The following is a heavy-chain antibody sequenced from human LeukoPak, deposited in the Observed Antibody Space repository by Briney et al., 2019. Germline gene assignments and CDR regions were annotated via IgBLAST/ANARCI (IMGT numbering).Heavy chain of an antibody. Sequence: ASVKVSCKASGYTFTGYYMHWVRQAPGQGLEWMGWINPNSGGTNYAQKFQGRVTMTGDTSISTAYMELSRLRSDDTAVYYCARGPGDEGQSGYWGQGTLVTVSS. CDR1: GYTFTGYY. V-gene: IGHV1-2*02. CDR2: INPNSGGT. J-gene: IGHJ4*02. CDR3: ARGPGDEGQSGY. D-gene: IGHD3-16*01.